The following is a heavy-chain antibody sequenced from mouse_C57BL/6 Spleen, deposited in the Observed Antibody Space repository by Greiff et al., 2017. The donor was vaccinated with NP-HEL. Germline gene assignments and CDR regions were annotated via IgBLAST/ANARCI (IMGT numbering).Heavy chain of an antibody. D-gene: IGHD4-1*01. J-gene: IGHJ4*01. CDR3: AREENWAYYAMDY. CDR2: INPSNGGT. Sequence: QVQLQQPGAELVKPGASVKLSCKASGYTFTSYWMHWVKQRPGQGLEWIGNINPSNGGTNYNEKFKSKATLTVDKSSSTAYMQLSSLTSEDSAVYYCAREENWAYYAMDYWGQGTSVTVSS. CDR1: GYTFTSYW. V-gene: IGHV1-53*01.